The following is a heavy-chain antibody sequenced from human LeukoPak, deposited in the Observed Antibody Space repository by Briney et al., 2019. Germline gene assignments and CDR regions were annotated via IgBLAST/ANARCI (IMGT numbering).Heavy chain of an antibody. J-gene: IGHJ4*02. CDR1: GGSFSAYY. CDR2: INHGGST. V-gene: IGHV4-34*01. Sequence: SETLSLTCAVYGGSFSAYYWTWIRQPPGKGLEWIGEINHGGSTNYNPSLKSRVTISVNTSKNQFSLKLSSVTAADTAVYYCARQTRYDYVWGSYRPNYFDYWGQGTLVTVSS. CDR3: ARQTRYDYVWGSYRPNYFDY. D-gene: IGHD3-16*02.